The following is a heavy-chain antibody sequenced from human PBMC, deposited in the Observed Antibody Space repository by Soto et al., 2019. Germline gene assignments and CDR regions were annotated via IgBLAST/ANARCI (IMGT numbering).Heavy chain of an antibody. J-gene: IGHJ6*03. CDR1: GGSFSGYY. D-gene: IGHD6-6*01. V-gene: IGHV4-34*01. Sequence: SETLSLTCAVYGGSFSGYYWSWIRQPPGKGLEWIGEINHSGSTNYNPSLKSRVTISVDTSMNQFSLKLSSVTAADTAVYYCARALSIAARGGGYYYYYMDVWGKGTTVTVSS. CDR3: ARALSIAARGGGYYYYYMDV. CDR2: INHSGST.